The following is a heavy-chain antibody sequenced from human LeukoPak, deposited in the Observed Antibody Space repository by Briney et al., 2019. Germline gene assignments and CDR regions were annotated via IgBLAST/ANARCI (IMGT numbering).Heavy chain of an antibody. J-gene: IGHJ4*02. CDR1: GGSISSYY. CDR3: AREYSGSSRAFDY. V-gene: IGHV4-4*07. CDR2: IYSSGST. D-gene: IGHD1-26*01. Sequence: SETLSLTCTVSGGSISSYYWSWIRQPAGEGLEWIGRIYSSGSTNYNPSLKSRVTMSVDTSKTQYTLKLSSVTDAATAVYYCAREYSGSSRAFDYWGQGTLVTVSS.